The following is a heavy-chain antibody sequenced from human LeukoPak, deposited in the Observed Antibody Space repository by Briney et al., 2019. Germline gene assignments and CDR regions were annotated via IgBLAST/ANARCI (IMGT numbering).Heavy chain of an antibody. D-gene: IGHD3-22*01. V-gene: IGHV1-8*02. J-gene: IGHJ4*02. CDR2: MNPNSGNT. Sequence: GASVKVSCKASGGTFSSYAIGWVRQAPGQGLEWMGWMNPNSGNTGYAQKFQGRVTMTRNTSISTAYMELSRLRSDDTAVYYCARDYYDSSGYYYTHYLDYWGQGTLVTVSS. CDR1: GGTFSSYA. CDR3: ARDYYDSSGYYYTHYLDY.